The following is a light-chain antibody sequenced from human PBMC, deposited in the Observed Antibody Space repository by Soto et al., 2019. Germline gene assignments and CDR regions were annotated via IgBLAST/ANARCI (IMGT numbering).Light chain of an antibody. CDR3: LHDYNYPRT. J-gene: IGKJ1*01. Sequence: AIQMTQSPSSLSASVGDRVTITCRASQGIRTELGWYQQRPGEAPKLLIYAASTLQSGVPSRFSGSGSGTDFTLTISSLQPEDFATYYCLHDYNYPRTFGQGTKVEIK. V-gene: IGKV1-6*02. CDR2: AAS. CDR1: QGIRTE.